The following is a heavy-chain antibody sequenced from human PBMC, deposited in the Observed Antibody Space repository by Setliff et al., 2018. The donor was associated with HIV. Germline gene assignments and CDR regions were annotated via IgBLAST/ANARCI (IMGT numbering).Heavy chain of an antibody. Sequence: ASVKVSCKASGYTFSYAMHWVRQAPGQRLEWMGWINAGNGNTKYSQKFQGRVTITRDTSASTAYVELSSLRSEDTAVYYCARLVWVAEPYFDYWGQGTLVTVSS. J-gene: IGHJ4*02. CDR3: ARLVWVAEPYFDY. D-gene: IGHD3-10*01. V-gene: IGHV1-3*01. CDR1: GYTFSYA. CDR2: INAGNGNT.